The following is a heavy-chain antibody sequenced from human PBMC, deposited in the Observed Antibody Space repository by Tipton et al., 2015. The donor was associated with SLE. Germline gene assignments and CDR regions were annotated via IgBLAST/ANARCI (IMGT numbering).Heavy chain of an antibody. V-gene: IGHV4-59*12. CDR1: GGSIRSYY. Sequence: TLSLTCTVSGGSIRSYYWTWIRQPPGKRLEWIAYNYHSGNTNYNPSLQSRVTISVDRSKNQFSLKLSSVTAADTAAYYCARDIAGEWFDPWGQGTLVTVSS. D-gene: IGHD3-10*01. CDR2: NYHSGNT. J-gene: IGHJ5*02. CDR3: ARDIAGEWFDP.